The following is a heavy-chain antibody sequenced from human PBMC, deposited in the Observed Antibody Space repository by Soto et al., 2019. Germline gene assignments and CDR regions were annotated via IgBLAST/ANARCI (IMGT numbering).Heavy chain of an antibody. CDR1: GYTFTNYA. J-gene: IGHJ5*02. CDR2: INAGNGNT. CDR3: ARGFPLWFDP. D-gene: IGHD3-16*02. Sequence: QVQLVQSGAEEKKPGASVKVSCKASGYTFTNYAMNWVRQAPGQRLEWMGWINAGNGNTKYSQQCQGRVTMTRDTSASTAYMELSSLRAEDTAVYYGARGFPLWFDPWGQGTLVTVSS. V-gene: IGHV1-3*05.